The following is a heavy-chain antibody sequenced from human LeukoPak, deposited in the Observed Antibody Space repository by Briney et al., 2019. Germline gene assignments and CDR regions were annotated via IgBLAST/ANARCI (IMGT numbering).Heavy chain of an antibody. CDR3: ASDDSYAFDI. J-gene: IGHJ3*02. Sequence: GGSLRLSCAASGFTFSSRWMHRVRQAPGKGLVWVSHVNSDESSTNYADSVKGRFTISRDNTKNTLYLQMNSLRAEDTAVYYCASDDSYAFDIWGQGTMVTVSS. CDR2: VNSDESST. V-gene: IGHV3-74*01. CDR1: GFTFSSRW. D-gene: IGHD2-21*01.